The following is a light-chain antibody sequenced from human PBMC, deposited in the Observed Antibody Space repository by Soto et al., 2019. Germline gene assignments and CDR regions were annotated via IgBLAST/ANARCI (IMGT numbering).Light chain of an antibody. Sequence: EIVLTQSPGTLSLSPGERATLSCRASQSVSSSYLAWYQQKPGQAPRLLIYGASSRATGIPDRFSGSGSGTDFTLTISRLEPEHFAVYYCQQYGSSTFTFGQGTRLENK. J-gene: IGKJ5*01. CDR3: QQYGSSTFT. V-gene: IGKV3-20*01. CDR1: QSVSSSY. CDR2: GAS.